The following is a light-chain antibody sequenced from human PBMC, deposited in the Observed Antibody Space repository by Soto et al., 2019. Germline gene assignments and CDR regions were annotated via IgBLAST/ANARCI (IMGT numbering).Light chain of an antibody. Sequence: IHMALSPSSVPASIGDRDTITYRASLCISNYLNWYQQKPGKAPQLLIFSASSLQSGVPSRFSGSGSGTHFTLTITTMQPEDFATYYCQQSFSSPLTFGGGTKVDIK. CDR2: SAS. CDR3: QQSFSSPLT. V-gene: IGKV1-39*01. CDR1: LCISNY. J-gene: IGKJ4*01.